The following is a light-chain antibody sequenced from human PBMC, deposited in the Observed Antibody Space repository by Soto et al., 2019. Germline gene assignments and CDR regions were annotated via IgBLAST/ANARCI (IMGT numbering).Light chain of an antibody. CDR3: QQYNSSPPEYT. V-gene: IGKV3-20*01. J-gene: IGKJ2*01. Sequence: FVVTQSPGTLSLSPGETATLSCRASQTVSGKFLAWYQQKPGQAPRLLIYAASSRATGIPDRFSGSGSGTDFTLTISRLEPEDFAVYYCQQYNSSPPEYTFGQGTRLENK. CDR2: AAS. CDR1: QTVSGKF.